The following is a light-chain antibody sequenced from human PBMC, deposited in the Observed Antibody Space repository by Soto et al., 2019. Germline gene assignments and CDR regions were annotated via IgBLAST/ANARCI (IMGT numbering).Light chain of an antibody. CDR1: QTINSW. V-gene: IGKV1-5*03. Sequence: DIQMTQSPSTLSASVRDRVTITCRASQTINSWLAWYQQRPGKAPRLLIYKASTLESGVPSRFSGSGSGTEFTLTISTLQPDDFATYYCQHYDSSPYTFGQGTKLDIK. CDR2: KAS. CDR3: QHYDSSPYT. J-gene: IGKJ2*01.